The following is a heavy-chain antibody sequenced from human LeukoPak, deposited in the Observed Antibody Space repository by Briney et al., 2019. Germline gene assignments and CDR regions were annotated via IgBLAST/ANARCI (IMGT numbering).Heavy chain of an antibody. CDR3: ARERLIAGSTVFDY. Sequence: SETLSLTCTVSGDSIRSHYWSWIRQPPGKGLEWIGCIYCSGSTKNNPSLKSRITFSVDTYNNQFSLRLTSVTAADTAVYYCARERLIAGSTVFDYWGQGTLVTVSS. D-gene: IGHD2/OR15-2a*01. CDR2: IYCSGST. V-gene: IGHV4-59*11. CDR1: GDSIRSHY. J-gene: IGHJ4*02.